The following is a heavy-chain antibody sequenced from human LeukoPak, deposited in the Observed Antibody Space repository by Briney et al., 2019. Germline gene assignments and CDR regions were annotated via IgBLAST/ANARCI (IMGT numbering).Heavy chain of an antibody. CDR1: GFTFSSYS. D-gene: IGHD6-13*01. V-gene: IGHV3-21*01. CDR2: ISSSSSYI. Sequence: GGSLRLSCAASGFTFSSYSMNWVRQAPGKGLEWVSSISSSSSYIYYADLVKGRFTISGDNAKNSLYLQMNSLRAEDTAVYYCARAMSSSRGPFDYWGQGTLVTVSS. CDR3: ARAMSSSRGPFDY. J-gene: IGHJ4*02.